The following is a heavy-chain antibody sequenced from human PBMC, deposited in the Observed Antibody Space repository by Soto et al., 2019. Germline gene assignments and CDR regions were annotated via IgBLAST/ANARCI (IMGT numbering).Heavy chain of an antibody. CDR3: VRDRYSSSGWFDP. D-gene: IGHD3-10*01. CDR2: TYYRFRFFS. V-gene: IGHV6-1*01. J-gene: IGHJ5*02. CDR1: GDSVSSYSAA. Sequence: SETLSLTCAISGDSVSSYSAAWNWIRQSPSGGLEWLGRTYYRFRFFSDYAESVKSRIIINPDTSKNQFSLQLKSVTPEDTAVYYCVRDRYSSSGWFDPWGQGTPVTVSS.